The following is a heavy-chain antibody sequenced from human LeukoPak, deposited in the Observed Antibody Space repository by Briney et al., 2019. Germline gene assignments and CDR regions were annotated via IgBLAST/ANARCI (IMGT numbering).Heavy chain of an antibody. V-gene: IGHV4-61*02. CDR2: VYTSGST. Sequence: PSQTLSLTCTVSGGSISSGSYYWSWIRQPAGKGLEWIGRVYTSGSTNYNPSLESRVTISIDTSKNQFSLNLSSVTAADTAVYYCARKGDVWGKGTTVTVSS. J-gene: IGHJ6*04. CDR3: ARKGDV. CDR1: GGSISSGSYY.